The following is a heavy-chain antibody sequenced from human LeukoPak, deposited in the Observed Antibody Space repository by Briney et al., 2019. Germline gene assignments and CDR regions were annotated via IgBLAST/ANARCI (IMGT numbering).Heavy chain of an antibody. V-gene: IGHV4-59*01. D-gene: IGHD2-2*01. Sequence: SETLSLTCTVSGGSISSYYWSWIRQPPGKGLEWIGYIYYSGSTNYNPSLKSRVTISVDTSKNQFSLKLSSVTAADTAVYYCARRRCSSTSCPNWFDPWGRGTLVTVSS. CDR2: IYYSGST. CDR3: ARRRCSSTSCPNWFDP. J-gene: IGHJ5*02. CDR1: GGSISSYY.